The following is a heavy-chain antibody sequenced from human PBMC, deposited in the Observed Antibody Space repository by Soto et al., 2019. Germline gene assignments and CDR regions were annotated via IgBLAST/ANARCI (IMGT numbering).Heavy chain of an antibody. CDR3: ARGVFTAARYYYYGMDV. Sequence: SETLSLTCTVSGGSVSSGSYYWSCIRQPPGKGLKWIGYIYYSGSTNYNPSLNSRVTISLYTSNNQFSLKLSSVTAADTASTYCARGVFTAARYYYYGMDVWDQGTTVTVCS. CDR2: IYYSGST. J-gene: IGHJ6*02. D-gene: IGHD6-6*01. V-gene: IGHV4-61*01. CDR1: GGSVSSGSYY.